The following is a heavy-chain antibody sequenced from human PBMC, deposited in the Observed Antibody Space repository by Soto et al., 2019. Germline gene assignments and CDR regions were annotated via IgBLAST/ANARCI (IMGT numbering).Heavy chain of an antibody. V-gene: IGHV1-18*01. CDR1: GYTFTSYG. D-gene: IGHD3-9*01. CDR3: ARDLGSDLRYFDWLLYYYYYGMDV. J-gene: IGHJ6*02. CDR2: ISAYNGNT. Sequence: ASVKVSCKASGYTFTSYGISWVRQALGQGLEWMGWISAYNGNTNYAQKLQGRVTMTTDTSTSTAYMELRSLRSDDTAVYYCARDLGSDLRYFDWLLYYYYYGMDVWG.